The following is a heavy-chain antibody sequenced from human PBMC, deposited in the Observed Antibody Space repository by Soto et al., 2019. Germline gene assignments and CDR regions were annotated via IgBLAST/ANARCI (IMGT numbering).Heavy chain of an antibody. CDR2: IIPIFDTA. Sequence: SSVKISCKASGGTFSSYAISWVRQAPGQGLEWMGGIIPIFDTANYAQKFQGRVTITADESTSPAYMELSSLRSEDTAVYYCAREDHRVVVINNAYDILRQGTTVTV. CDR1: GGTFSSYA. J-gene: IGHJ3*02. D-gene: IGHD3-22*01. V-gene: IGHV1-69*13. CDR3: AREDHRVVVINNAYDI.